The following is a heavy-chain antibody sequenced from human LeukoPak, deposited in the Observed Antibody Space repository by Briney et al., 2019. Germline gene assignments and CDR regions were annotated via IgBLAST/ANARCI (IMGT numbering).Heavy chain of an antibody. D-gene: IGHD5-24*01. CDR1: GYTFTSYD. CDR3: ARGRGKRWPNTGWLDP. J-gene: IGHJ5*02. V-gene: IGHV1-8*01. CDR2: MNPNSGNT. Sequence: ASVKVSCKASGYTFTSYDINWVRQATGQGLEWMGWMNPNSGNTGYAQKFQGRVTMTRNTSISTAYMELSSLRSEDTAVYYCARGRGKRWPNTGWLDPWGQGTLVTVSS.